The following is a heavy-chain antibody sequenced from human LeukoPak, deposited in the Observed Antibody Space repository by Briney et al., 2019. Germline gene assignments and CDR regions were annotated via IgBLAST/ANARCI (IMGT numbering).Heavy chain of an antibody. J-gene: IGHJ3*02. V-gene: IGHV1-69*13. CDR3: ARQQQLVSFDI. CDR2: IIPIFGTA. CDR1: GGTFSSYA. Sequence: ASVKVSCKASGGTFSSYAISWVRQAPGQGLEWMGGIIPIFGTANYAQKFQGRVTITADESTSTAYMELSSLRAEDTAVYYCARQQQLVSFDIWGQGTMVTVSS. D-gene: IGHD6-13*01.